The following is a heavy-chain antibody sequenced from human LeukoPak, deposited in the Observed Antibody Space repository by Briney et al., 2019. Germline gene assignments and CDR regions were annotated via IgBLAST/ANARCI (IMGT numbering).Heavy chain of an antibody. CDR2: IIPIFGTA. CDR3: ASAPVVEVAATRYYYYGMDV. CDR1: GGTFSSYA. D-gene: IGHD2-15*01. J-gene: IGHJ6*02. Sequence: GSSVKVSCKASGGTFSSYAISWVRQAPGQGLEWMGGIIPIFGTANYAQKFQGRVTITADESTSTAYMELSSLRSEDTAVYYCASAPVVEVAATRYYYYGMDVWGQGTTVTVSS. V-gene: IGHV1-69*01.